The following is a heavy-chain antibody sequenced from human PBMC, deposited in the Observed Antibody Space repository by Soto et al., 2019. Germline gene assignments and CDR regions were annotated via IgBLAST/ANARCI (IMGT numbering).Heavy chain of an antibody. V-gene: IGHV6-1*01. Sequence: SQTLSLTCAISGDSFSGNSAAWNWIRQSPSRGLEWLGRTYYRSRWYNDYAVSVKSRITVTPDTSKNQFSLHLNSVTPEDTAVYSGAREFPYYVSSDSYLDYWGQGALVTVSS. CDR2: TYYRSRWYN. D-gene: IGHD3-16*01. CDR1: GDSFSGNSAA. J-gene: IGHJ4*02. CDR3: AREFPYYVSSDSYLDY.